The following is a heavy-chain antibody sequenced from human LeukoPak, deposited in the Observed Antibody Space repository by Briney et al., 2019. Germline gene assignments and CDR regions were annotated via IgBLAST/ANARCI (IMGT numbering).Heavy chain of an antibody. CDR2: IYSGGST. D-gene: IGHD3-10*01. V-gene: IGHV3-53*01. Sequence: GGSLRLSCTVSGFTVSSDSMSWVRQAPGKGLEWVSFIYSGGSTHYSDSVKGRFTISRDNSKNTLYLQMNSLRAEDTAVYYCARVSGVNYGSGGSHYYYYYMDVWGKGTTVTISS. CDR1: GFTVSSDS. J-gene: IGHJ6*03. CDR3: ARVSGVNYGSGGSHYYYYYMDV.